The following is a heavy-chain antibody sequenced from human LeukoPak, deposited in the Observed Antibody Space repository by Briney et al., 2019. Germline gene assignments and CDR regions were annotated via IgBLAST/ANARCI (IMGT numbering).Heavy chain of an antibody. CDR2: IKLNSGDT. J-gene: IGHJ4*02. CDR1: GYTFTGYY. Sequence: ASVKVSRKASGYTFTGYYMHWVRQAPGRRLEWMGHIKLNSGDTSYAQKFLGRVTMTRDTSISTAYMELSSLRSDDTAVYYCARASYYHLPNDYWGKGTLVTVSS. V-gene: IGHV1-2*06. CDR3: ARASYYHLPNDY. D-gene: IGHD2-2*01.